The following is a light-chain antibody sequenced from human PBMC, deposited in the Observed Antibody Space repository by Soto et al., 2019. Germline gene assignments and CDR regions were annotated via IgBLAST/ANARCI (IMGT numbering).Light chain of an antibody. CDR3: TSYTSRSNVV. CDR2: EVS. V-gene: IGLV2-14*01. J-gene: IGLJ2*01. CDR1: SSDVGGYKY. Sequence: QSALTQPASVSGSPGQSITISCTGTSSDVGGYKYVSWYQQHPGKAPKLMIYEVSNRPSGVSNRFSGSKSGNTASLVISGLQAEDEADYYCTSYTSRSNVVFGGGTQLTVL.